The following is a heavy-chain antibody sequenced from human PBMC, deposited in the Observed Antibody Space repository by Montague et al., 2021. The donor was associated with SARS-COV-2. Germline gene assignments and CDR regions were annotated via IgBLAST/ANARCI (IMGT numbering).Heavy chain of an antibody. J-gene: IGHJ3*01. V-gene: IGHV4-4*02. CDR1: GGSISSSNW. Sequence: SETLSLTCAVSGGSISSSNWWSWVRQPPGKGLEWIGEIYHSGSTNYNPSLKSRVTISVDKSKNQFSLKLSSVTAADTVVYYCAGGYRRITIFGVVIYDAFDLWGQGTMVAVSS. D-gene: IGHD3-3*01. CDR3: AGGYRRITIFGVVIYDAFDL. CDR2: IYHSGST.